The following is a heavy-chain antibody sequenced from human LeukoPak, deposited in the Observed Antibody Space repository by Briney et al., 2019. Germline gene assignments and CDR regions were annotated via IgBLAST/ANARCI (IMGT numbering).Heavy chain of an antibody. CDR1: GGSLSGSY. V-gene: IGHV4-59*01. J-gene: IGHJ4*02. CDR3: ARSGTLTAYLH. Sequence: SETLSLTCTVSGGSLSGSYWVWIRQPPGKGLEWIGYIFYSGNPNYNPSLKSRISMSVDTSKNQFSLNLNSVTAADTAVYYCARSGTLTAYLHWGQGALVTVSS. D-gene: IGHD3-9*01. CDR2: IFYSGNP.